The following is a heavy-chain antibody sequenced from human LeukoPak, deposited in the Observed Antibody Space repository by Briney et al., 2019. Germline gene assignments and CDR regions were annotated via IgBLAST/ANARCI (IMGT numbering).Heavy chain of an antibody. J-gene: IGHJ6*03. CDR1: GGSIRSYY. V-gene: IGHV4-4*07. CDR3: ARGGYYYYYMDV. Sequence: SETLSLTCTVSGGSIRSYYWSWIRQPAGQGLEWIGRFYTSGSTNYNPSLKSRATMSVDTSKNQFSLKLSSVSAADTAVYYCARGGYYYYYMDVWGKGTTVTISS. CDR2: FYTSGST.